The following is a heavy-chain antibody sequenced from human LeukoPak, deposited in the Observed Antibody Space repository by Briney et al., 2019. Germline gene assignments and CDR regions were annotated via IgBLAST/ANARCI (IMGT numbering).Heavy chain of an antibody. D-gene: IGHD3-10*01. V-gene: IGHV3-48*03. CDR3: ARMVRGDGWFDP. Sequence: GGSLRLSCAASGFTFSSYEMNWVRQAPGKGLEWVSYISSSGSTIYYADSVKGRSTISRDNAKNSLYLQMNSLRAEDTAVYYCARMVRGDGWFDPWGQGTLVTVSS. CDR2: ISSSGSTI. CDR1: GFTFSSYE. J-gene: IGHJ5*02.